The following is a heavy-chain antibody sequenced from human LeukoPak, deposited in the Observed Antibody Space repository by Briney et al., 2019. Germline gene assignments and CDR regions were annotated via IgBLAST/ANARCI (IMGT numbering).Heavy chain of an antibody. V-gene: IGHV1-18*01. CDR2: ISAYNGNT. Sequence: ASVKVSCKASGYTFTSYGISWVRQAPGQGLEWMGWISAYNGNTNYAQKLQGRVTMTTDTSTSTAYMELKSLRSDDTAVYYCARDRRALWSDYFDYWGQGTLVTVSS. CDR1: GYTFTSYG. D-gene: IGHD3-10*01. CDR3: ARDRRALWSDYFDY. J-gene: IGHJ4*02.